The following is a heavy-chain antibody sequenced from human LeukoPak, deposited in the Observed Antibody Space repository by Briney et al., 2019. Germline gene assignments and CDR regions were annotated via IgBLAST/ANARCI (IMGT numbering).Heavy chain of an antibody. CDR2: XXPGDSDT. Sequence: GESLQISCKGSGYSFTNYWIGWVRQMPGKGLEXMXXXXPGDSDTXXXXSFQXQVTISADKSISTAYLQWSSLKASDTAMYYCARHNSGLSGWQFDYWGQGTMVTVSS. J-gene: IGHJ4*02. CDR1: GYSFTNYW. D-gene: IGHD6-19*01. CDR3: ARHNSGLSGWQFDY. V-gene: IGHV5-51*01.